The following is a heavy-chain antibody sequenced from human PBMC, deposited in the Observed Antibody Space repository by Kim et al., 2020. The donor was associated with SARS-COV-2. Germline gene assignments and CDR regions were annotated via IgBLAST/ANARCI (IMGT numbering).Heavy chain of an antibody. V-gene: IGHV3-30*04. CDR2: ISYDGSSK. D-gene: IGHD3-22*01. CDR1: GFTFSSYG. CDR3: ARDIASYISGGIYYYYG. J-gene: IGHJ6*01. Sequence: GGSLRLSCAASGFTFSSYGMHWVRQAPGKGLEWVAAISYDGSSKNYADSVKGRFTISRDNSKNTLYLQMNSPRAEDTAVYYCARDIASYISGGIYYYYG.